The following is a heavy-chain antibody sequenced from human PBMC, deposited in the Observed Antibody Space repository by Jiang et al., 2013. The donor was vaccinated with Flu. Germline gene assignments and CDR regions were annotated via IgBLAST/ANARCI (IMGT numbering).Heavy chain of an antibody. D-gene: IGHD3-22*01. V-gene: IGHV1-69*01. CDR3: SVMKSYDSSATSGDFDY. J-gene: IGHJ4*02. CDR1: GDTFSRYA. CDR2: IIRIFGTT. Sequence: SGAEVKKPGSSVKVSCKASGDTFSRYAISWVRQAPGQGLEWMGGIIRIFGTTNYAQKFQGRVTITADDSTATAYMELSSLRSEDTAVYYCSVMKSYDSSATSGDFDYWGQGTLVTVSS.